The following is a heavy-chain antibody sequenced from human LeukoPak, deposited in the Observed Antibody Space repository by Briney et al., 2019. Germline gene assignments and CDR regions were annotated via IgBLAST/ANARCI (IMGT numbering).Heavy chain of an antibody. Sequence: SETLSLTCTVSGGSFTGYYWHWIRQPPGKGLEWIAYISYSGGNHYNPSLERRVTISGDPSKSPFSLKLSSLTAADTAVYYCARRIVSVPAIQEGNWLDPWGQGTLVTVSS. CDR2: ISYSGGN. CDR1: GGSFTGYY. CDR3: ARRIVSVPAIQEGNWLDP. D-gene: IGHD2-21*02. J-gene: IGHJ5*02. V-gene: IGHV4-59*08.